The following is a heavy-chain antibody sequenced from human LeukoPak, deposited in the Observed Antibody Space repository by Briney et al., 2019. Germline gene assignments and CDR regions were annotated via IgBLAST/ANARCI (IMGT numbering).Heavy chain of an antibody. D-gene: IGHD2-15*01. Sequence: PGGSLRLSCAASGFTFSSYAMSWVRQAPGKGLEWVSAISGSGGSTYYADSVKGRFTISRDKSKNTLYLQMNSLRAEDTAVYYCAKDGRYCSGGSPCWVYYYGMDVWGQGTTVTVSS. CDR1: GFTFSSYA. J-gene: IGHJ6*02. CDR3: AKDGRYCSGGSPCWVYYYGMDV. V-gene: IGHV3-23*01. CDR2: ISGSGGST.